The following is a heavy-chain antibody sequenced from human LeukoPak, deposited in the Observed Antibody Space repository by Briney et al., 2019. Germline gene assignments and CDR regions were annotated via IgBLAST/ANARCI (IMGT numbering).Heavy chain of an antibody. CDR2: IWYEGSNK. Sequence: GGSLRLSCAASGFTFRSYGMHWVRQAPGKGREGVAVIWYEGSNKYYAHSVKGRFTLSRDNSKNTLYLQMNSLRAEDTALYHCARGPIGSAYYYGSGSYPERYYFDYWGQGTLVTVSS. D-gene: IGHD3-10*01. J-gene: IGHJ4*02. CDR1: GFTFRSYG. V-gene: IGHV3-33*01. CDR3: ARGPIGSAYYYGSGSYPERYYFDY.